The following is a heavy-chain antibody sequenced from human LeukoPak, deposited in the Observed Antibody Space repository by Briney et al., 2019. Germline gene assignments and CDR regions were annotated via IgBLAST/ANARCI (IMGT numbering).Heavy chain of an antibody. Sequence: GGSLRLSCSASGFTFSTYAMHWVRQAPGKGLEWVALIWYDGSSKYYADSVKGRFTISRDNSKDTLYLQMHSLRAEDTAVYYCARERGSPGYFDYWGQGTLVTVSS. J-gene: IGHJ4*02. CDR1: GFTFSTYA. CDR2: IWYDGSSK. CDR3: ARERGSPGYFDY. V-gene: IGHV3-33*08.